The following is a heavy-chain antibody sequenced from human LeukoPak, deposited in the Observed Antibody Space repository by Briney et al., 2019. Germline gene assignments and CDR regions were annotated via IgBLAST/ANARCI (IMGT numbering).Heavy chain of an antibody. Sequence: ASVKVSFKASRYPFPGYYMHWVRPAPGQGLEWMGWINPNSGDTNYAQKFQGRVTMTRDTSISTAHMELNRLRSDDTAVYYCARTNGGYEYNWGQGTRVIVSS. V-gene: IGHV1-2*02. J-gene: IGHJ4*02. CDR1: RYPFPGYY. CDR3: ARTNGGYEYN. D-gene: IGHD5-12*01. CDR2: INPNSGDT.